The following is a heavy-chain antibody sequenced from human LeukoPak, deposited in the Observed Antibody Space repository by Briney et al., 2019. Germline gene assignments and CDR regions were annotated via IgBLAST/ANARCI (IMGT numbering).Heavy chain of an antibody. CDR2: ISGSGGST. CDR1: GITFSSYP. D-gene: IGHD6-19*01. J-gene: IGHJ4*02. Sequence: GGSLRLSCAASGITFSSYPMTWVRQAPGRGLEWVSTISGSGGSTYYADSVKGRFTISRDNAKNTLSLQMSSLRAEDTAVYYCAKEGSSGWIPTRHFDHWGLGTLVTVSS. CDR3: AKEGSSGWIPTRHFDH. V-gene: IGHV3-23*01.